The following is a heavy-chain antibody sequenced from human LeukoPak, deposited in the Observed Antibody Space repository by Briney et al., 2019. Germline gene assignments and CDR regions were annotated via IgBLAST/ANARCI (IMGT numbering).Heavy chain of an antibody. CDR1: GFTFSSFW. CDR3: AVDSSGYLDY. J-gene: IGHJ4*02. D-gene: IGHD3-22*01. Sequence: PGGSLRLSCAASGFTFSSFWMHWVRQAPGKGLVWVSGINSDGSTTSYADSVKGRFTISRDNAKNTLYLQMNSLRAEDTAVYYCAVDSSGYLDYWGQGTLVTVSS. CDR2: INSDGSTT. V-gene: IGHV3-74*01.